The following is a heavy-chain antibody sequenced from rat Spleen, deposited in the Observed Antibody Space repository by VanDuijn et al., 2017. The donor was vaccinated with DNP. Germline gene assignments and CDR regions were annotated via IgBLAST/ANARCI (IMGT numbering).Heavy chain of an antibody. J-gene: IGHJ3*01. CDR3: ATGGWWSTY. CDR2: ISTGGGNT. CDR1: GFTFSNYG. Sequence: EVQLVESGGGLVQPGRSLKLSCAASGFTFSNYGMAWVRQAPTKGLEWVASISTGGGNTYYRDSVKGRFTISKDSAKSILYLEMDSLRSEDTATYYCATGGWWSTYWGQGTLVTVSS. V-gene: IGHV5S13*01. D-gene: IGHD4-3*01.